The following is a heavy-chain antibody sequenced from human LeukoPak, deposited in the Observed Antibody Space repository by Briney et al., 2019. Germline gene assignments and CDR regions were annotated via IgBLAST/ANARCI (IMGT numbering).Heavy chain of an antibody. CDR2: IYYSGST. D-gene: IGHD1-14*01. V-gene: IGHV4-59*01. Sequence: SETLSLTCTVSGGSISSYYWSWIRQPPGKGLEWIGYIYYSGSTNYNPSLKSRVTISVDTSKNQFSLKLSSVTAADTAVYYCARAAGPPRAKLYYYYGMDVWGQGTTVTVSS. CDR3: ARAAGPPRAKLYYYYGMDV. CDR1: GGSISSYY. J-gene: IGHJ6*02.